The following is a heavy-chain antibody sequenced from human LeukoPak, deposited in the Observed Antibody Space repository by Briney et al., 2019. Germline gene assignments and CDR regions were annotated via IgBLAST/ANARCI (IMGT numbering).Heavy chain of an antibody. CDR2: ISGGSGTI. D-gene: IGHD4-17*01. CDR1: VFTFTNYN. CDR3: ARLYGDWFDP. Sequence: GGSLRLSCAASVFTFTNYNMNWVREAPGKGLEWISYISGGSGTIYYADSVRGRFTVSRDNAKDSLWLQMDSLRVEDTAVYFCARLYGDWFDPWGPGTLVTVSS. J-gene: IGHJ5*02. V-gene: IGHV3-48*01.